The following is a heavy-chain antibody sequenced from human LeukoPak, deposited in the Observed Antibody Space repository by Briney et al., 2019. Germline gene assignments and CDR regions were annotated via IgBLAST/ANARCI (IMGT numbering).Heavy chain of an antibody. CDR1: GFSLSNSGVG. D-gene: IGHD6-19*01. CDR3: AHRLPGSSGWYFDY. J-gene: IGHJ4*02. V-gene: IGHV2-5*02. Sequence: ESGPTLVKPTQTLTLTCTFSGFSLSNSGVGVGWIRKPPGKALEWLALIYWDDDKRYSPSLKSRLTITKDTSKNQVVLTMTNMDPVDTATYYCAHRLPGSSGWYFDYWGQGTLVTVSS. CDR2: IYWDDDK.